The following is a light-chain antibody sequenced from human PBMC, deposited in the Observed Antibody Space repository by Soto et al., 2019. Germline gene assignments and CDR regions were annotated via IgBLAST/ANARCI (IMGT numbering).Light chain of an antibody. J-gene: IGKJ1*01. CDR1: QAVPNN. V-gene: IGKV1-9*01. CDR3: QQYQNLWT. Sequence: DIHLTQSPSFLSASVGDRVTITCRPSQAVPNNMAWYQQKPGKPPKLLIYEESTLHSGVPSRFSGRKSGTQFTLTIGSLQSEDSAVYYCQQYQNLWTFGQGTKVDIK. CDR2: EES.